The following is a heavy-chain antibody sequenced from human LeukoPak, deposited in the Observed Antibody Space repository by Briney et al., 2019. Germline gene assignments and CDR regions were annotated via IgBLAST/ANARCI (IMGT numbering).Heavy chain of an antibody. Sequence: ASVKVSCKASRYTFTSYVINWVRQATGQGLEWMGWMNPNSGNTDNAQKFQGRVTITRNTSISTAYMELSSLRSEDTAVYYCARVLGGGEVTIFGVVKTPGAFDIWGQGTMVTVSS. J-gene: IGHJ3*02. CDR2: MNPNSGNT. D-gene: IGHD3-3*01. V-gene: IGHV1-8*03. CDR1: RYTFTSYV. CDR3: ARVLGGGEVTIFGVVKTPGAFDI.